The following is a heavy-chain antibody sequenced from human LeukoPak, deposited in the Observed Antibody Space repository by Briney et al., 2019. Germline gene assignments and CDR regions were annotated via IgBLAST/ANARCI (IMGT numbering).Heavy chain of an antibody. V-gene: IGHV3-30*18. Sequence: GGSLRLSFAASGFTFCSYGMHWVRQAPGKGLEWVAVISYDGSNKYYADSVKGRFTISRDNSKNTLYLQMNSLRAEDTAVYYCAKDFDPPSSYYYDSSGYYLDYWGQGTLVTVSS. CDR1: GFTFCSYG. D-gene: IGHD3-22*01. CDR3: AKDFDPPSSYYYDSSGYYLDY. J-gene: IGHJ4*02. CDR2: ISYDGSNK.